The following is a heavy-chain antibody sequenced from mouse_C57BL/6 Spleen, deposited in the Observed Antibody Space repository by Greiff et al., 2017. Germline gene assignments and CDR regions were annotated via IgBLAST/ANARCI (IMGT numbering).Heavy chain of an antibody. V-gene: IGHV7-3*01. CDR2: IRNKANGYTT. CDR1: GFTFTDYY. J-gene: IGHJ1*03. CDR3: ARYYSNYWYFDV. Sequence: DVKLVESGGGLVQPGGSLSLSCAASGFTFTDYYMSWVRQPPGKALEWLGFIRNKANGYTTAYSASVKGRFTISRDNSQSILYLQMNALRAEDSATYYCARYYSNYWYFDVWGTGTTVTVSS. D-gene: IGHD2-5*01.